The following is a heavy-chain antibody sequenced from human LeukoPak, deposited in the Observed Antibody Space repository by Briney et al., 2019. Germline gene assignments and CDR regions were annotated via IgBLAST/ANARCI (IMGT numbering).Heavy chain of an antibody. Sequence: GGSLRLSCAASGFTFSSYSMNWVRQAPGKGLEWVSSISSSSSYIYYADSVKGRFTISRDNAKNSLYLQMNSLRAEDTAVYYCARDLLVVVAADDYWGQGTLVTVSS. J-gene: IGHJ4*02. CDR1: GFTFSSYS. V-gene: IGHV3-21*01. CDR2: ISSSSSYI. D-gene: IGHD2-15*01. CDR3: ARDLLVVVAADDY.